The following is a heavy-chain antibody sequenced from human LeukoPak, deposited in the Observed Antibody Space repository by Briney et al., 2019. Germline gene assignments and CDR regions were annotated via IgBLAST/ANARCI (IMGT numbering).Heavy chain of an antibody. CDR1: GFTFSSYE. CDR2: ISSSGSTI. D-gene: IGHD6-19*01. Sequence: GGSLRLSCAASGFTFSSYEMNWVRQAPGKGLEWVPYISSSGSTIYYADSVKGRFTISRDNAKNSLYLQMNSLRAEDTAVYYCARGSVAGDYYYYYYMDVWGKGTTVTVSS. V-gene: IGHV3-48*03. J-gene: IGHJ6*03. CDR3: ARGSVAGDYYYYYYMDV.